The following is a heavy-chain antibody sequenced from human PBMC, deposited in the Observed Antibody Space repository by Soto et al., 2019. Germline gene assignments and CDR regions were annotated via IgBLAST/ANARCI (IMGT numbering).Heavy chain of an antibody. D-gene: IGHD2-2*02. CDR2: IYSSGST. CDR1: GGSVSSDTHY. V-gene: IGHV4-61*01. CDR3: ARFVRSCSGTTCYTRADV. J-gene: IGHJ6*02. Sequence: SETLSLTCTVSGGSVSSDTHYWSWIRQPPGKRPEWIGFIYSSGSTNYNPSLKSRVTMSVDTSKNQFSLKLRSVIVADTAVYHCARFVRSCSGTTCYTRADVWGQGTTVTVSS.